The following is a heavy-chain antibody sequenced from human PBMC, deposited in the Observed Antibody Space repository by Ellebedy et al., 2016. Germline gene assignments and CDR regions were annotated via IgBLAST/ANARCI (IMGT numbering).Heavy chain of an antibody. CDR1: GGTFSSYA. Sequence: ASVKVSCKASGGTFSSYAISWVRQAPGQGLEWMGRIIPILGIANYAQKFQGRVTITADKSTSTAYMELSSLRSEDTAVYYCARVGAGPLYYYYGMDVWGQGTTVTVSS. J-gene: IGHJ6*02. D-gene: IGHD1-26*01. V-gene: IGHV1-69*04. CDR3: ARVGAGPLYYYYGMDV. CDR2: IIPILGIA.